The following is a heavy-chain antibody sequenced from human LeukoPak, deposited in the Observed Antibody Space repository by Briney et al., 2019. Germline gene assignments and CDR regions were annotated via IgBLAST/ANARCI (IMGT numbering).Heavy chain of an antibody. CDR2: INPDSGVT. CDR1: GYTFSAYY. V-gene: IGHV1-2*02. CDR3: ARVETLLHY. Sequence: APVTGSCQASGYTFSAYYMNWVRQAPGQGLEWMGWINPDSGVTKYAQRFQGRVTMTRDPSISTVYMELSGLTPDDTAVFYCARVETLLHYWGQGTLVTVSS. J-gene: IGHJ4*02. D-gene: IGHD2/OR15-2a*01.